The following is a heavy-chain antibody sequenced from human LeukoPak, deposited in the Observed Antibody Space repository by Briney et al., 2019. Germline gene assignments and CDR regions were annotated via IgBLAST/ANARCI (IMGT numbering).Heavy chain of an antibody. V-gene: IGHV3-11*01. Sequence: GGSLRLSCASSGFTFRDYYMSWIRQAPGKGLEGVSYISSSGSTIYYEDSVKGRFTISKDNAKNSLYLQMNSLRAEDTAVYYCASFCSGGSCPKSDAFDIWGQGTMVTVSS. D-gene: IGHD2-15*01. J-gene: IGHJ3*02. CDR3: ASFCSGGSCPKSDAFDI. CDR2: ISSSGSTI. CDR1: GFTFRDYY.